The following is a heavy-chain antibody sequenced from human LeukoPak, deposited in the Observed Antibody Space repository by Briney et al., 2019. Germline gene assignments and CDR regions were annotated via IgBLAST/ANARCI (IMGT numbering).Heavy chain of an antibody. D-gene: IGHD3-10*01. CDR3: ARGDTYYGSGSYSPADY. V-gene: IGHV3-30-3*01. CDR1: KFTFSFYA. J-gene: IGHJ4*02. CDR2: ISYDESKK. Sequence: PGGSLRLSCAASKFTFSFYAMHWVRQAPGKGLEWVAVISYDESKKYYADSVKGRFTISRDNSKNTLYLQMNSLRGEDTAVYYCARGDTYYGSGSYSPADYWGQGTLVTVSS.